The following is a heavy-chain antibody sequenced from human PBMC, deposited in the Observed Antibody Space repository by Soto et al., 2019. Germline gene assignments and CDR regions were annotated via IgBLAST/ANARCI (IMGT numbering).Heavy chain of an antibody. CDR2: IYPGDSDT. CDR1: GYSFTSYW. V-gene: IGHV5-51*01. J-gene: IGHJ5*02. Sequence: GESLKISCKGSGYSFTSYWIGWVRQMPGKGLEWMGIIYPGDSDTRYSPSFQGQVTISADKSISTAYLQWSSLKASDTAMYYCARQEWLLRDNWFDPWAQGTLVNVSS. CDR3: ARQEWLLRDNWFDP. D-gene: IGHD3-3*01.